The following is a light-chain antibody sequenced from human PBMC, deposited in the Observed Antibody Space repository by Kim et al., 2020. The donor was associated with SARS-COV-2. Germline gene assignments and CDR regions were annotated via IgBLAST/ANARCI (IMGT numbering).Light chain of an antibody. V-gene: IGLV3-21*01. CDR2: YDS. CDR1: KIGSKS. CDR3: QVWDSSSDHLV. Sequence: SYELTQPPSVSVAPGKTARITCGGNKIGSKSVHWYQKKPGQAPVLVIYYDSDRPSGIPERFSGSNSGNTATLTISRVEAGDEADYHCQVWDSSSDHLVFG. J-gene: IGLJ3*02.